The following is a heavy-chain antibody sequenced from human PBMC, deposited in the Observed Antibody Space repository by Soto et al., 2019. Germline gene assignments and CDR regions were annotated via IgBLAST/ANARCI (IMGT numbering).Heavy chain of an antibody. CDR1: GYSISSGYY. CDR2: IYHSASV. CDR3: SRGTTSSHWFES. Sequence: PSETLSLTRGVSGYSISSGYYWGRIRQPPGKGLEWLGSIYHSASVYYNPSLKSRVTISVDTCKNQFSLRLTSVTAADTAVYFCSRGTTSSHWFESWGQGTLV. D-gene: IGHD4-17*01. V-gene: IGHV4-38-2*01. J-gene: IGHJ5*01.